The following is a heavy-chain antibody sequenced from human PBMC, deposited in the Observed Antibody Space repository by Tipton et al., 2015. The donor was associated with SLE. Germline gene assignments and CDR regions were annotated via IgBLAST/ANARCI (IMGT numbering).Heavy chain of an antibody. Sequence: TLSLTCTVSGGPTSSYYWGWVRQPPGKGLEWIGSIYYSGTTNHNPSLKSRVTMSIDMCKNQFSLSLSSVTAADTAIYYCARDTYFGLDVWGQGTTVTVSS. CDR2: IYYSGTT. CDR1: GGPTSSYY. D-gene: IGHD3-10*01. V-gene: IGHV4-59*12. J-gene: IGHJ6*02. CDR3: ARDTYFGLDV.